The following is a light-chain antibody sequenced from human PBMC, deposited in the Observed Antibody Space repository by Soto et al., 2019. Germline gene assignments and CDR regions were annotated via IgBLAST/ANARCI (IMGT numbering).Light chain of an antibody. J-gene: IGLJ2*01. CDR2: SNN. CDR1: SSNIGSYT. V-gene: IGLV1-44*01. Sequence: QLVLTQPPSAPGTPGQRVTISCSGSSSNIGSYTVNWYQQLPGTAPKLLIYSNNQRPSGVPDRFSGSKSGTSVSLAISGLQSEDEADYYCAAWDDSLNGVVFGGGTKLTVL. CDR3: AAWDDSLNGVV.